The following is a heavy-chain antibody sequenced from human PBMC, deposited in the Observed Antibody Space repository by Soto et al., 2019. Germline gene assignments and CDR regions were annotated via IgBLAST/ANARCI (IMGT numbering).Heavy chain of an antibody. J-gene: IGHJ4*01. D-gene: IGHD1-7*01. Sequence: QVQLVQSGAEVKKPGSSVKVSCKASGGTFSSYTISWVRQAPGQGLEWMGMIIPILGIANYAQKFQGRVTITTDQPTSTAYMALSSLSSADPAVYYCMMELSYYWGHATLVTATS. CDR2: IIPILGIA. V-gene: IGHV1-69*02. CDR3: MMELSYY. CDR1: GGTFSSYT.